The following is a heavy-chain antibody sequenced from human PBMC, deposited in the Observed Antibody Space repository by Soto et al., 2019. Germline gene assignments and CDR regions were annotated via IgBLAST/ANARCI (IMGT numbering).Heavy chain of an antibody. CDR3: ARRNRQKYSYGQIDY. V-gene: IGHV4-39*01. D-gene: IGHD5-18*01. Sequence: PSETLSLTCTVSGGSISSSSYYWGWIRQPPGKGLEWIGSIYYSGSTYYNPSLKSRVTISVDTPKNQFSLKLSSVTAADTALYYCARRNRQKYSYGQIDYWGQGTLVTVSS. CDR2: IYYSGST. CDR1: GGSISSSSYY. J-gene: IGHJ4*02.